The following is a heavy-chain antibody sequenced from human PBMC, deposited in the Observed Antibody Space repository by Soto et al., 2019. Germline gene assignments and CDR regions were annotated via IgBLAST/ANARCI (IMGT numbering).Heavy chain of an antibody. Sequence: ASVKVSCKASGYTFSGYYIHWLRQAPGQWLEWMGGINPNSGGTDYAQKFQGRVTVTRDTPTSTAYMELSRLTSDDTAVYYCARSLTEGYCTITGCYTRPLYGMDVWGQGTTVTVSS. CDR3: ARSLTEGYCTITGCYTRPLYGMDV. CDR1: GYTFSGYY. CDR2: INPNSGGT. J-gene: IGHJ6*02. V-gene: IGHV1-2*02. D-gene: IGHD2-2*02.